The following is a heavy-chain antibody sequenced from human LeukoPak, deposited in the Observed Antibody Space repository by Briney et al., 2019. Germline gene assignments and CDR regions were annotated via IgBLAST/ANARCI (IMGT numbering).Heavy chain of an antibody. CDR3: AKDQRPDTGYDIDY. J-gene: IGHJ4*02. D-gene: IGHD3-9*01. V-gene: IGHV3-23*01. Sequence: GGSLRLSCSASGFSFSTYGMSWVRQAPRKELNWVSTIYGSDDTTRYAESVKGRFTISRDNSKETLYLQMNNLRAEDTAVYYCAKDQRPDTGYDIDYWGQGTLVTVSS. CDR2: IYGSDDTT. CDR1: GFSFSTYG.